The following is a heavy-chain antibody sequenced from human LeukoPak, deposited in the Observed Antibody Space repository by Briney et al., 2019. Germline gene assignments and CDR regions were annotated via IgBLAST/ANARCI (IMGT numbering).Heavy chain of an antibody. CDR2: IKEDGSRE. CDR3: ARDSPGYGAYVS. CDR1: GFTFSTYW. D-gene: IGHD5-12*01. Sequence: PGGSLRLSCAASGFTFSTYWMTWVRQAPGKGLEWVANIKEDGSREYYVDSVKGRFTISRDNAKNSLYLQMDSLTAEDTAVYYCARDSPGYGAYVSWGQGTRVCVSS. J-gene: IGHJ1*01. V-gene: IGHV3-7*01.